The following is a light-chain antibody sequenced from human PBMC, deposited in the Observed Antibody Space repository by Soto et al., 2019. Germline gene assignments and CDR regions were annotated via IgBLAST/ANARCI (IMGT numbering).Light chain of an antibody. J-gene: IGLJ3*02. CDR2: FNS. V-gene: IGLV3-21*04. CDR3: QVWDKSSDHWV. CDR1: NIRNES. Sequence: SYELTQPPSVSVAPGKTATIACGGDNIRNESVHWYQQRPGQAPVLLICFNSDRPSGIPERFSGSNSGNTATLTITRVEAGDEADYYCQVWDKSSDHWVFGGGTKPPS.